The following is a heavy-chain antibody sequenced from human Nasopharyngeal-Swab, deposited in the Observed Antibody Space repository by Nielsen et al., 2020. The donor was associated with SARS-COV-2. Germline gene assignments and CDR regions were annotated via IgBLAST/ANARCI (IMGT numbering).Heavy chain of an antibody. Sequence: GESLKISCAASGFTFSSYWLHLLPQAPGKRLVWVSRINSDGSSTSYADSVKGRFTISRDNAKNTLYLQMNSLRAEDTAVYYCARFCSPSDRCQALYYYYGMDVWGQGTKVTESS. J-gene: IGHJ6*02. CDR2: INSDGSST. CDR3: ARFCSPSDRCQALYYYYGMDV. D-gene: IGHD3-16*02. CDR1: GFTFSSYW. V-gene: IGHV3-74*01.